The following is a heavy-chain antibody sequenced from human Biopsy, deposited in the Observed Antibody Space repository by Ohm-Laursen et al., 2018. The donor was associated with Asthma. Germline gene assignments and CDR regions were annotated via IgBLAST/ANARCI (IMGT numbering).Heavy chain of an antibody. CDR3: ARNLPGYTYGPFED. Sequence: GSLRLSCAASGFTFGDYWMSWVRQVPGKGLEWVANIKHDGSEKNHVDSLKGRFTISRDNAKNSLYLQMNSLRAEDTAVYFCARNLPGYTYGPFEDWGQGTLVTVSS. CDR1: GFTFGDYW. D-gene: IGHD5-18*01. V-gene: IGHV3-7*03. CDR2: IKHDGSEK. J-gene: IGHJ4*02.